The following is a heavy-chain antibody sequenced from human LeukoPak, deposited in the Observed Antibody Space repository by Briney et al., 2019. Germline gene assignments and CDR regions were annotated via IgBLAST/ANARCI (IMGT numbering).Heavy chain of an antibody. CDR1: GGSISSYY. Sequence: SETLSLTCTVSGGSISSYYWSWIRQPPGKGLEWIGYIYYSGSTNYNPSLKSRVTISVDTSKNQFSLKLSSVTAADTAVYYCARGRGYDILTGYGNDAFDIWGQGTMVTVSS. D-gene: IGHD3-9*01. CDR2: IYYSGST. V-gene: IGHV4-59*01. CDR3: ARGRGYDILTGYGNDAFDI. J-gene: IGHJ3*02.